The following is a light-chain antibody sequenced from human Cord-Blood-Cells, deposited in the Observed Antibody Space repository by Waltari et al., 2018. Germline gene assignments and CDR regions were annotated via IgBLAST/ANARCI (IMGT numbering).Light chain of an antibody. CDR3: QQYYSSPWT. J-gene: IGKJ1*01. V-gene: IGKV4-1*01. CDR2: WAS. Sequence: DIVMTQSPDPLAVSLGERATTNCKSSPSDLDSSNNKTYLARYQQKPGQPPRLLIYWASSRESGIPDRFSGSGSGTDFTLTISSLQAEDVAVYYCQQYYSSPWTFGQGTKVEIK. CDR1: PSDLDSSNNKTY.